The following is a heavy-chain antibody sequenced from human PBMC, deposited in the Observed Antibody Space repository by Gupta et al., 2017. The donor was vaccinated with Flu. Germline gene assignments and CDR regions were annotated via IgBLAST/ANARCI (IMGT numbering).Heavy chain of an antibody. CDR1: GLTFGGFA. CDR2: MSGRDTFT. D-gene: IGHD6-19*01. J-gene: IGHJ4*02. V-gene: IGHV3-23*01. Sequence: VQVLESGGGLVQPGGSLRLSCAASGLTFGGFAMSWVRQAPGKGLEWLLGMSGRDTFTYTTDSVRGRFTISRDNSKNTVYLQMNSLRTEDTAVYYCAKAGVPSSGWVPYYFDYWGQGIQVTVSS. CDR3: AKAGVPSSGWVPYYFDY.